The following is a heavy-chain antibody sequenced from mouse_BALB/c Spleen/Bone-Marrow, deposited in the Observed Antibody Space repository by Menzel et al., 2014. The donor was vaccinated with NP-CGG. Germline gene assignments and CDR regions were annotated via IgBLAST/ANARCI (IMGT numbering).Heavy chain of an antibody. J-gene: IGHJ3*01. Sequence: EVMLVESGGGSVKPGGSLKLSCAASGFSFSNYGMSWVRQTPEKRLEWVATISGDGRYTFYSDSVKGRFTISRDNAKNNLYLQLSSLRSEDTALYYCARHAYYDQTEVSFVYWGQGTLVTVSA. D-gene: IGHD2-4*01. CDR2: ISGDGRYT. CDR3: ARHAYYDQTEVSFVY. V-gene: IGHV5-9-2*01. CDR1: GFSFSNYG.